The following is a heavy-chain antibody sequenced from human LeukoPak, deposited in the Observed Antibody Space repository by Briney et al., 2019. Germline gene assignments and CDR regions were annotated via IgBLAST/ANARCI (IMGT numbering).Heavy chain of an antibody. CDR2: INHSGST. V-gene: IGHV4-34*01. Sequence: PSETLSLTCAVYGGSFRGYYWSWIRQPPGKGLEWIGEINHSGSTNYNPSLKSRVTISVDTSKNQFSLKLSSVTAADTAVYYCARGRGLYYDFWSGYVFWGQGTLVTVSS. CDR3: ARGRGLYYDFWSGYVF. D-gene: IGHD3-3*01. J-gene: IGHJ4*02. CDR1: GGSFRGYY.